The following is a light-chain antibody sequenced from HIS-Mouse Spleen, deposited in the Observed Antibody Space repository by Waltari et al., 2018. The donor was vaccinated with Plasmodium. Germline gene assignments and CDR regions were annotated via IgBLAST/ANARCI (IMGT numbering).Light chain of an antibody. V-gene: IGKV1-39*01. CDR1: QSISNY. CDR3: QQYGSSGT. CDR2: AAS. Sequence: DIQMTQSPSSLSASVGDRVTITCRASQSISNYLNWYQQKPGKAPKFLIYAASTLQSGVPSRFSGSGSGTDFTLTISSLQPEDFATYYCQQYGSSGTFGQGTKVEIK. J-gene: IGKJ1*01.